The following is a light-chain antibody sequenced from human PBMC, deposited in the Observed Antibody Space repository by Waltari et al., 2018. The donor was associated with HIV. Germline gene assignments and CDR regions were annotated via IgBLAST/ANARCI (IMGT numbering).Light chain of an antibody. CDR3: QQYNNWPLT. CDR1: PSIIIN. Sequence: EIDMTQSPATLSGSPGEVVNLSCRASPSIIINLAWYQQKPGQAPRLLMFGTSNRATGVPARFSGSGSGTEFSLTISSLQSEDFAVYYCQQYNNWPLTFGGGTKVEIK. V-gene: IGKV3-15*01. J-gene: IGKJ4*01. CDR2: GTS.